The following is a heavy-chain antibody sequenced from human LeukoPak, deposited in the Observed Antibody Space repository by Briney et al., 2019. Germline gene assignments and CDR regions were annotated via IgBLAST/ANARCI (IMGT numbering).Heavy chain of an antibody. D-gene: IGHD2-15*01. J-gene: IGHJ3*02. Sequence: PSETLSLTCTVSGGSISSYYWGWIRQPPGKGLEWIGSIYYSGSTYYNPSLKSRVTISVDTSKNQFSLKLSSVTAADTAVYYCAREGAGGSYCSGGSCYSAFDIWGQGTMVTVSS. V-gene: IGHV4-39*07. CDR1: GGSISSYY. CDR2: IYYSGST. CDR3: AREGAGGSYCSGGSCYSAFDI.